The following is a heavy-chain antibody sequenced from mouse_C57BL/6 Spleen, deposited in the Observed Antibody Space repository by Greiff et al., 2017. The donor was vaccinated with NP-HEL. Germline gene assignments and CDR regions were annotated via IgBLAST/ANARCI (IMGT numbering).Heavy chain of an antibody. D-gene: IGHD2-3*01. CDR3: ARLRAIYDGYYFDY. J-gene: IGHJ2*01. CDR2: ISSGSSTI. V-gene: IGHV5-17*01. CDR1: GFTFSDYG. Sequence: EVQRVESGGGLVKPGGSLKLSCAASGFTFSDYGMHWVRQAPEKGLEWVAYISSGSSTIYYADTVKGRFTISRDNAKNTLFLQMTSLRSEDTAMYYCARLRAIYDGYYFDYWGQGTTLTVSS.